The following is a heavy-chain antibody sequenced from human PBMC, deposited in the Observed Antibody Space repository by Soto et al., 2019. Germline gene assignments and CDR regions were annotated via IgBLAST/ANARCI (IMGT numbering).Heavy chain of an antibody. Sequence: EVQLLESGGDLVQPGGSLRLACAASGFSFSSYAMVWVRQAPGKGLEWVSVISARGGSSYFADSVKGRFTISRDNSKNGLSLEMNSMRAEDTVTYFCAKGCIEYRASVAHWGQGTLVLVSP. CDR1: GFSFSSYA. V-gene: IGHV3-23*01. D-gene: IGHD5-12*01. J-gene: IGHJ4*02. CDR2: ISARGGSS. CDR3: AKGCIEYRASVAH.